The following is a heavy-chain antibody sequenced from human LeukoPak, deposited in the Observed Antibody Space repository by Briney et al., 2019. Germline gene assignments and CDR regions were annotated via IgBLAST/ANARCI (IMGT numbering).Heavy chain of an antibody. Sequence: GGSLRLSCVASGITFKIYWMMWARQAPRKGLEWVANMKGDGSEIHYADSVKGRFTISRDNAKNTLYLQMNSLRAEDTALYYCARPAYTAAYDLWGRGTMVTVSS. V-gene: IGHV3-7*01. D-gene: IGHD3-16*01. CDR3: ARPAYTAAYDL. CDR1: GITFKIYW. CDR2: MKGDGSEI. J-gene: IGHJ3*01.